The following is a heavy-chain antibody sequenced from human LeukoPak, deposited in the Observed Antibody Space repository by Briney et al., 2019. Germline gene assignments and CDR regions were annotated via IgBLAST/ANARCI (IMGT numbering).Heavy chain of an antibody. CDR1: GGSISSYY. V-gene: IGHV4-59*01. J-gene: IGHJ5*02. Sequence: ASETLSLTCTVSGGSISSYYWSWIRQPPGKGLEWIGYIYYSGSTNYNPSLKSRVTISVDTSKNQFSLKLSSVTAADTAAYYCAREILGYCSSTSCYNWFDPWGQGTLVTVSS. CDR3: AREILGYCSSTSCYNWFDP. D-gene: IGHD2-2*01. CDR2: IYYSGST.